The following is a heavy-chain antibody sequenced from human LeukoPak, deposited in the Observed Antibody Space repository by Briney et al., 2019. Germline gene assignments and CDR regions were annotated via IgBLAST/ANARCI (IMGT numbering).Heavy chain of an antibody. J-gene: IGHJ4*02. CDR1: GDSVSSNSVA. V-gene: IGHV6-1*01. CDR2: TFYRSKWYN. CDR3: ASDDIVGGHIDY. D-gene: IGHD1-26*01. Sequence: SQTLSPTCAISGDSVSSNSVAWNWIRQSPSRGLEWLGRTFYRSKWYNDYAVSVKSRITINPDTSKNQFSLQLNSVTSEDTAVYYCASDDIVGGHIDYWGQGTLVTVSS.